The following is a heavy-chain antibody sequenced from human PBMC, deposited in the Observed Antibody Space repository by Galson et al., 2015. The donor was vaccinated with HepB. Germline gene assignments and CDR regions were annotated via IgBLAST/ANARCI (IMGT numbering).Heavy chain of an antibody. CDR3: ARDRIMVATGIYYGMDV. V-gene: IGHV1-3*04. J-gene: IGHJ6*02. CDR2: ISTGNGNT. CDR1: GYTFTSCT. Sequence: SVKVSCKASGYTFTSCTMHWVRQAPGQSLEWMGWISTGNGNTKYSQKFQDRVTITRDTSASTAYMELTSLTYEDTAVYYCARDRIMVATGIYYGMDVWGQGTTVTVSS. D-gene: IGHD2-15*01.